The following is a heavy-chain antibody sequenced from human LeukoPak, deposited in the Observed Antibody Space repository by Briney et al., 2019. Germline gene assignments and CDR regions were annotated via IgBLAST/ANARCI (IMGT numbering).Heavy chain of an antibody. CDR3: ARDSSGWYRADY. D-gene: IGHD6-19*01. Sequence: GGSLRLSCAAYGFTFSSYSMNWVRQAPGKGLEWVSSISSSSSYIYYADSVKGRFTISRDNAKNSLYLQMNSLRAEDTAVYYCARDSSGWYRADYWGQGTLVTVSS. J-gene: IGHJ4*02. CDR1: GFTFSSYS. CDR2: ISSSSSYI. V-gene: IGHV3-21*01.